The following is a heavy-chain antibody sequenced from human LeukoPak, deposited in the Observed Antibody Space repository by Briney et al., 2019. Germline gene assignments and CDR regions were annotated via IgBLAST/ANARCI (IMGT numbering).Heavy chain of an antibody. CDR2: INPSGGST. CDR1: GYTFTSYY. D-gene: IGHD3-10*01. CDR3: ARDMADDGSGSYYLDY. V-gene: IGHV1-46*01. Sequence: ASVKVSCKASGYTFTSYYMHWVRQAPGQGLEWMGIINPSGGSTSYAQKFQGRVTMTRDTSTSTVYMELSSLRSEDTAVYYCARDMADDGSGSYYLDYWGQGTLVTVSS. J-gene: IGHJ4*02.